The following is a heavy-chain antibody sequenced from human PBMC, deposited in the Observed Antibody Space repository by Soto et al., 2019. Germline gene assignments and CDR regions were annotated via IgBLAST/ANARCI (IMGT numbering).Heavy chain of an antibody. Sequence: GGSLRLSCAASGFTFSNAWMNWVRQAPGKGLEWVGRIKGKTDGGTTDYAAPVKGRFTISRDDSKNTLYLQMNSLKTEDTAVYYCTTEGDDILTGYFYYYYGMDVWGQRTTVTVSS. D-gene: IGHD3-9*01. J-gene: IGHJ6*02. CDR1: GFTFSNAW. CDR3: TTEGDDILTGYFYYYYGMDV. V-gene: IGHV3-15*07. CDR2: IKGKTDGGTT.